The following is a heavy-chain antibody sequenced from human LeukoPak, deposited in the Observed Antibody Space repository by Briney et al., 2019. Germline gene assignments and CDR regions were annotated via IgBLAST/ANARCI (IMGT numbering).Heavy chain of an antibody. V-gene: IGHV4-59*08. Sequence: SETLSLTCTVSGGSISSYCWSWIRQPPGKGLEWIGYIYYSGSTNYNPSLKSRVTISVDTSKNQFSLKLSSVTAADTAVYYCAGSLAAAGGFDYWGQGTLVTVSS. CDR1: GGSISSYC. J-gene: IGHJ4*02. CDR3: AGSLAAAGGFDY. CDR2: IYYSGST. D-gene: IGHD6-13*01.